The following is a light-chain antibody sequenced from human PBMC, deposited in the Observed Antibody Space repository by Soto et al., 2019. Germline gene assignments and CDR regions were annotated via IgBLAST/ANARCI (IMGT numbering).Light chain of an antibody. V-gene: IGKV3-15*01. J-gene: IGKJ1*01. CDR3: QQYLDWPRT. CDR2: GAS. Sequence: EIVMTQSPATLSVSPGARATLSCSASQSVGSDLVWYRQKPGQAPRLLIYGASNRATGVPDRFSGSGSGTVFTLTISSLQSDYFAVYYCQQYLDWPRTFGQGTKVDIK. CDR1: QSVGSD.